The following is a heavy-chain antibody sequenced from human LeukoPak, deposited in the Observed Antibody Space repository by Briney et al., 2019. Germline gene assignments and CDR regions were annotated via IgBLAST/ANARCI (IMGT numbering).Heavy chain of an antibody. CDR2: ISYDGSDK. CDR1: GFTFTTYA. D-gene: IGHD1-1*01. CDR3: ARARTTTGTTRIAFNI. V-gene: IGHV3-30-3*01. J-gene: IGHJ3*02. Sequence: GGSLRLSCAASGFTFTTYAMHWVRQAPGKGLDWVAVISYDGSDKYYADSVKGRFTISRDNSKNTLYLQMNSLRAEDTAVYYCARARTTTGTTRIAFNIWGQGTVVTVSS.